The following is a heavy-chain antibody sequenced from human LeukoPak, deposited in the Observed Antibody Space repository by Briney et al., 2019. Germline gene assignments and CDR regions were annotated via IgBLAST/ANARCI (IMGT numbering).Heavy chain of an antibody. D-gene: IGHD4-17*01. CDR3: AKGRPYGDHWFDY. Sequence: PGGSLRLSCAASGFSVSSNSMSWVRQAPGKGLEWVSVIYGGGGGVTYYVDSIKGRFTISRDNSKNTLYLQMNSLRAEDTAVYYCAKGRPYGDHWFDYWGQGTLVTVSS. V-gene: IGHV3-53*01. CDR2: IYGGGGGVT. J-gene: IGHJ4*02. CDR1: GFSVSSNS.